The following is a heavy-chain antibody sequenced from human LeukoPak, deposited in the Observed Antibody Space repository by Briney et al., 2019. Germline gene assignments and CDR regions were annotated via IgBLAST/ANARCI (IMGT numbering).Heavy chain of an antibody. Sequence: SETLSLTCTVSGDSISSYYWSWIRQPAGKGLEWIGRIYTSGSPNYNPSLTSRVTMSVDTSKNQFSLKLSSVTAADTAVYYCARDLRSGYDSHWLDPWGQGTLVTVSS. D-gene: IGHD5-12*01. CDR1: GDSISSYY. J-gene: IGHJ5*02. CDR2: IYTSGSP. V-gene: IGHV4-4*07. CDR3: ARDLRSGYDSHWLDP.